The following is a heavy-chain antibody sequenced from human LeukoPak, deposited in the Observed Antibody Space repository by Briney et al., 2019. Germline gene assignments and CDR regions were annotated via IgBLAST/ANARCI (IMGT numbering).Heavy chain of an antibody. D-gene: IGHD3-16*01. J-gene: IGHJ4*02. CDR3: ARFGGRNPFDS. CDR1: GFTFSSYE. V-gene: IGHV3-48*03. Sequence: GGSLRLSCAASGFTFSSYEMDWVRQAPGKGLEWVSYISSGGSTKDYADSVKGRFTISRDNAKNSLYLQMNSLRAEDTAIYCCARFGGRNPFDSWGQGTLVSVSS. CDR2: ISSGGSTK.